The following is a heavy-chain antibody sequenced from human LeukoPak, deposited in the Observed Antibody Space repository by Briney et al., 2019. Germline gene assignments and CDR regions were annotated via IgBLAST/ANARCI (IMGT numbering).Heavy chain of an antibody. V-gene: IGHV3-7*01. CDR1: GFTFSTYW. CDR2: IKHDASET. CDR3: ARPRVPYS. J-gene: IGHJ4*02. Sequence: GGSLRLSCAASGFTFSTYWMSWVRQAPGKGLEWVANIKHDASETNYVDSVKGRFTISRGNAKNSLYLQMNSLRAEDAAVYYCARPRVPYSWGQETLVTVSS.